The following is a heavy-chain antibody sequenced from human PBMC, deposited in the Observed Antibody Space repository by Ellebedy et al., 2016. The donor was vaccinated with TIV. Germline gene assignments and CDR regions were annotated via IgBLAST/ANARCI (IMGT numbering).Heavy chain of an antibody. CDR1: GYTFTDYY. CDR2: INPNSGGT. V-gene: IGHV1-2*04. CDR3: ARDGAVTTVFDY. D-gene: IGHD4-17*01. J-gene: IGHJ4*02. Sequence: ASVKVSCKASGYTFTDYYIHWVRQAPGQGLEWMGWINPNSGGTNYAQKFQGWVAMTRDTSISTAYMELSRLRSDDTAVYYCARDGAVTTVFDYWGQGTLVTVSS.